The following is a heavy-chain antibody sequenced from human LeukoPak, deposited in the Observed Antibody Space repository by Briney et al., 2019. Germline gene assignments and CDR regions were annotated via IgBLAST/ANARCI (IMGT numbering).Heavy chain of an antibody. V-gene: IGHV3-23*01. CDR2: ISGSGGSI. Sequence: GGSLRLSCAASRFTFSSYAMSCVRQAPGKEPEWVSHISGSGGSIYNADSVKGRFSISRDNSKNTLYLQMNSLRAEDTAVYYCAKRSSSGQGPNFDYWGQGTLVTVSS. CDR3: AKRSSSGQGPNFDY. D-gene: IGHD6-19*01. J-gene: IGHJ4*02. CDR1: RFTFSSYA.